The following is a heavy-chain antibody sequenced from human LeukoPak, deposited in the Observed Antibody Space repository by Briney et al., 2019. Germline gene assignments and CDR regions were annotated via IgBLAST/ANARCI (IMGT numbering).Heavy chain of an antibody. CDR2: INHSGST. CDR3: AKYCSTTSCYYLDY. D-gene: IGHD2-2*01. J-gene: IGHJ4*02. CDR1: GGSFSGYY. V-gene: IGHV4-34*01. Sequence: PSETLSLTRAVHGGSFSGYYWSWIRQPPGKGLEWIGEINHSGSTNYNPSLKSRVTISVDTSKNQFSLKLSSVTAADTAVYYCAKYCSTTSCYYLDYWGQGILVTVSS.